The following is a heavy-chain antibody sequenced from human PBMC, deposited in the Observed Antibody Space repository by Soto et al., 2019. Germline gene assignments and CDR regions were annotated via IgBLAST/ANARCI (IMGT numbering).Heavy chain of an antibody. CDR3: PRNDEGGSRL. J-gene: IGHJ4*02. CDR1: GFTFSNYN. V-gene: IGHV3-21*01. Sequence: GGSLRLSCVASGFTFSNYNMNWVRQAPGKGLEWVSSISSGSNYIVYADSMKGRFTISRDNAKNSLYLEMSSLRVEDTAVYFCPRNDEGGSRLWGQGTLVTVSS. CDR2: ISSGSNYI. D-gene: IGHD2-2*01.